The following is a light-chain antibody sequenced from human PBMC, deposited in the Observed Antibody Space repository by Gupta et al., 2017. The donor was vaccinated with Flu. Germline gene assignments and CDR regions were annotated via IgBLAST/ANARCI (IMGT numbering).Light chain of an antibody. CDR3: QQLNSYPPT. CDR1: QGISSY. CDR2: AAS. Sequence: GDRVTITCRASQGISSYLAWYQQKPGKAPKLLIYAASTMHSGIPSRFSGSGSGTEFTLTISSLQPEDFAIYYCQQLNSYPPTFGQGTKVEIK. V-gene: IGKV1-9*01. J-gene: IGKJ1*01.